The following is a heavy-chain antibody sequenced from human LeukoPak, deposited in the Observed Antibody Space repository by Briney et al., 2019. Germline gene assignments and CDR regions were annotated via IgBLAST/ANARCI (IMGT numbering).Heavy chain of an antibody. V-gene: IGHV4-59*01. CDR1: GGSISSYY. J-gene: IGHJ4*02. CDR2: IYYSGST. Sequence: SETLSLTCTVSGGSISSYYWSWVRQPPGKGLEWIGYIYYSGSTNYNPSLKSRVTISVDTSKNQFSLKLSSVTAADTAVYYCARDTSAGAFDYWGQGTLVTVSS. D-gene: IGHD6-25*01. CDR3: ARDTSAGAFDY.